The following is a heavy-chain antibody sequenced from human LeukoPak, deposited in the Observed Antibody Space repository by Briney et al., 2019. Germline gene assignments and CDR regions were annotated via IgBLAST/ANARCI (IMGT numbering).Heavy chain of an antibody. V-gene: IGHV1-2*02. Sequence: ASVKVSCKASGYTFTDYYMHWVRQAPGQGLEWMGWINPNNGSTNYAQNFQGRVTMTRDTSISIVYMELSRLRSDDTAVYYCARGDSGITVTGHNNLKQSNWFDPWGQGTLVTVSS. CDR1: GYTFTDYY. J-gene: IGHJ5*02. CDR3: ARGDSGITVTGHNNLKQSNWFDP. D-gene: IGHD6-19*01. CDR2: INPNNGST.